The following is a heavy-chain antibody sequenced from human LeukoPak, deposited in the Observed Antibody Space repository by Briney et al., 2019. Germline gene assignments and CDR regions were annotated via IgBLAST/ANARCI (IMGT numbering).Heavy chain of an antibody. CDR2: IIPIFGTT. Sequence: SVKVSCKASGDTFSSHAISWVRQAPGQGLEWMEGIIPIFGTTNYAQKFQGRVTITTDDSTSTAYMDLSSLTSEDTAVYYCARGSWDDVGYYYYYYMDVWGKGTTVTVSS. D-gene: IGHD1-1*01. CDR3: ARGSWDDVGYYYYYYMDV. V-gene: IGHV1-69*05. CDR1: GDTFSSHA. J-gene: IGHJ6*03.